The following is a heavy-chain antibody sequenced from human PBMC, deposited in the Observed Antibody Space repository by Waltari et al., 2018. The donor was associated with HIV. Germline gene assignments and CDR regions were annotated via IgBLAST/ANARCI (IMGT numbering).Heavy chain of an antibody. D-gene: IGHD3-10*01. CDR2: ISSSGSTI. J-gene: IGHJ3*02. Sequence: EVQLVESGGGLVQPGGSLRLSCAASGFTFSTSEMTWFRQAPGKGLEWVSYISSSGSTIYYADSVKGRFTISRDNAKNSLSLQMNSLRAEDTAVYYCASDAYGSGSYYNPDAFDIWGQGTMVTVSS. CDR3: ASDAYGSGSYYNPDAFDI. V-gene: IGHV3-48*03. CDR1: GFTFSTSE.